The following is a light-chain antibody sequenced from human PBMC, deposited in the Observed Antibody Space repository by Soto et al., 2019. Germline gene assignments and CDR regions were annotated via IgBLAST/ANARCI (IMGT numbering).Light chain of an antibody. Sequence: QSALTQPPSASGSPGQSVTISCTGSSSDFGAYNFVSWYQQHPGKAPKVIIYEVNKRPSGVPNRFAGSKSGNTASLTVSGLQAEDAADYYCSSHAGSNPWVFGGGTKLTVL. CDR1: SSDFGAYNF. J-gene: IGLJ3*02. CDR3: SSHAGSNPWV. V-gene: IGLV2-8*01. CDR2: EVN.